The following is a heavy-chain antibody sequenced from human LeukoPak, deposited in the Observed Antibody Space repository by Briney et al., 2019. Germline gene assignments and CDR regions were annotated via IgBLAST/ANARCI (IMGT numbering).Heavy chain of an antibody. CDR1: GGSISSSIYY. Sequence: SETLSLTCTVSGGSISSSIYYWAWIRQPPGKGLEWIGYIYYSGSTNYNPSLKSRVTISVDTSKNQFSLKLSSVTAADTAVYYCARRARDNWFDPWGQGTLVTVSS. CDR2: IYYSGST. CDR3: ARRARDNWFDP. V-gene: IGHV4-61*05. J-gene: IGHJ5*02.